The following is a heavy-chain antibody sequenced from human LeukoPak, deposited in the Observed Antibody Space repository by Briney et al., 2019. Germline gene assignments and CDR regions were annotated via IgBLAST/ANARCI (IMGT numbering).Heavy chain of an antibody. Sequence: GGSLRLSCAASGFTVSSNYMSWVRQAPGEGLEWVSVIYSGGSTYYADSVKGRFTISRDNSKNTLYLQMNSLRAEDTAVYYCARGPPVYYYYYYMDVWGKGTTVTVSS. CDR2: IYSGGST. CDR3: ARGPPVYYYYYYMDV. V-gene: IGHV3-66*02. CDR1: GFTVSSNY. J-gene: IGHJ6*03.